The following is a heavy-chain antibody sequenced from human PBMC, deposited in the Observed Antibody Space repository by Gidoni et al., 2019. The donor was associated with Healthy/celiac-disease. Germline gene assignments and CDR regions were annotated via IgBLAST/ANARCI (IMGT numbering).Heavy chain of an antibody. CDR1: GFTFSSYA. D-gene: IGHD3-22*01. J-gene: IGHJ4*02. CDR2: ISGSGGST. CDR3: AASKGRYDSSGYYRMYYFNY. Sequence: EVQLLESGGGLVQPGGSLRLSCAASGFTFSSYAMLWVRQAPGKGLEWVSAISGSGGSTYYADSVKGRFTISRDNSKNTLYLQMNSLRAEDTAVYYCAASKGRYDSSGYYRMYYFNYWGQGTLVTVSS. V-gene: IGHV3-23*01.